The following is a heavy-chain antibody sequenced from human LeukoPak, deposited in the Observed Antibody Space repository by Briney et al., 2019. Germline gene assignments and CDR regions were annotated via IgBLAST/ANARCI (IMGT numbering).Heavy chain of an antibody. CDR3: ARGKRQQDY. CDR1: GFSFSSYN. J-gene: IGHJ4*02. D-gene: IGHD6-13*01. Sequence: GGSLRLSCAASGFSFSSYNMNWVRQAPGKGLEWVSYISSSSTIIYYADSVKGRFTISRDNAKNSLYLQMNSLRADDTAVYYCARGKRQQDYWGQGTLVTVSS. CDR2: ISSSSTII. V-gene: IGHV3-48*04.